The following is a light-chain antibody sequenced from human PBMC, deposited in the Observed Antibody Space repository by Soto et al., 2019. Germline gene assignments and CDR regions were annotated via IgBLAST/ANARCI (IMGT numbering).Light chain of an antibody. CDR2: LNSDGSH. J-gene: IGLJ3*02. Sequence: QSVLTQSPSASASLGASVKFTCTLSSGHSNYAIAWHQQQSAKGPRFLMKLNSDGSHNKGDGIPDRFSGSSSGAERYLTISSLHSEDEADYYCQTWGTGIRVFGGGTKLTVL. V-gene: IGLV4-69*01. CDR1: SGHSNYA. CDR3: QTWGTGIRV.